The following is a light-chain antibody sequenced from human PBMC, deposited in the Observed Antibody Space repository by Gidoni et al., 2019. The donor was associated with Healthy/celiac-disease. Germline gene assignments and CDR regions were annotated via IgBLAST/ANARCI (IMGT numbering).Light chain of an antibody. CDR1: QSVSSSY. J-gene: IGKJ2*01. CDR3: QQYGSSPNT. Sequence: VLTQCPATLSLSPGERATLPCRASQSVSSSYLAWYQQKPGQAPRLLIYGASSRATGIPDRFSGSGSGTDFTLTISRLEAEDVAVYYCQQYGSSPNTFGQGTKLEIK. CDR2: GAS. V-gene: IGKV3-20*01.